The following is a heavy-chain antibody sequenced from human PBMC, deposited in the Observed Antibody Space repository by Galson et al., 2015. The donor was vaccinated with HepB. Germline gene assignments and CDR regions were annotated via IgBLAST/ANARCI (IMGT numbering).Heavy chain of an antibody. CDR2: IIPIFGTA. J-gene: IGHJ6*02. CDR1: GGTFSSYA. CDR3: ARGHGGWQAYYGMDV. V-gene: IGHV1-69*01. D-gene: IGHD6-19*01. Sequence: QSGAEVKKPGESLKISCKASGGTFSSYAISWVRQAPGQGLEWMGGIIPIFGTANYAQKFQGRVTITADESTSTAYMELSSLRSEDTAVYYCARGHGGWQAYYGMDVWGQGTTVTVSS.